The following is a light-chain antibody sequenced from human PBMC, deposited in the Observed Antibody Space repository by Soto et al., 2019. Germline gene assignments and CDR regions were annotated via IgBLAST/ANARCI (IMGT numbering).Light chain of an antibody. CDR1: QSVHSY. V-gene: IGKV3-11*01. Sequence: ILTHSPDTLSFSPGQRSNLAFRASQSVHSYLGWYQQRPGQAPRLLIYDAYNRATGIPARFSGSGSGTDFTLTISRLEPEDSAVYYCQQFDDSVTFGQGTRLEIK. CDR3: QQFDDSVT. J-gene: IGKJ5*01. CDR2: DAY.